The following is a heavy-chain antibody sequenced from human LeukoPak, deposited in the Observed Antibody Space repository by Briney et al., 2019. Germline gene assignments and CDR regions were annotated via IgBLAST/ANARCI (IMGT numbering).Heavy chain of an antibody. V-gene: IGHV3-30*18. J-gene: IGHJ4*02. CDR3: AKDGSFGSGWYPLPSDY. CDR2: ISDGGTHE. D-gene: IGHD6-13*01. Sequence: GRSLRLSCEASGFTFSNYAMHWVRQAPGKGLEWVALISDGGTHEYYPDSVKGRFTISRDNSRNTLYLQMNSLRPEDTAGYYCAKDGSFGSGWYPLPSDYWGQGTLVTVSS. CDR1: GFTFSNYA.